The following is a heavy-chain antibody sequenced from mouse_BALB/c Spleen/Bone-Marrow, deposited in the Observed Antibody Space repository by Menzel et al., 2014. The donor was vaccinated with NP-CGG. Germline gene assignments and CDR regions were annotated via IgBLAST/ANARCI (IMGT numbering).Heavy chain of an antibody. V-gene: IGHV5-9-4*01. J-gene: IGHJ4*01. Sequence: EVKLVESGGGLVKPGGSLKLSCAASGFTFSSYAMSWVRQSPEKRLEWVAEISSGGSYTYYLDTVTGRFTISRDNAKNTLYLEMSRLKSEDTAMYYCAREGLRREAAMDYWGQGTSVTVSS. D-gene: IGHD2-4*01. CDR3: AREGLRREAAMDY. CDR2: ISSGGSYT. CDR1: GFTFSSYA.